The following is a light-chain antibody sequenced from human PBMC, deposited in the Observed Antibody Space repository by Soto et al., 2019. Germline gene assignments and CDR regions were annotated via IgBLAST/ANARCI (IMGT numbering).Light chain of an antibody. Sequence: QSALTQPASVSGTPGQTITISCTGTSSDVGRYHLVSWYQHHPGKAPKLMIYEGSKRPSGVSNRFSGSKSGTAASLTISGLQAEDEADYYCCSYEGSSTLVFGTGTKLTVL. CDR1: SSDVGRYHL. CDR3: CSYEGSSTLV. J-gene: IGLJ1*01. CDR2: EGS. V-gene: IGLV2-23*01.